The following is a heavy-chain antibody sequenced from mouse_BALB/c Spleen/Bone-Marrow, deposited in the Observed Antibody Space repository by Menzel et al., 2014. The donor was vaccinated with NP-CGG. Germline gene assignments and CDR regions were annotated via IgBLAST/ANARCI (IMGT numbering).Heavy chain of an antibody. CDR2: ILPGSGST. D-gene: IGHD1-1*01. CDR3: AREDYYGSSYGDY. V-gene: IGHV1-9*01. J-gene: IGHJ2*01. Sequence: VHLVESGAELMKPGASVKISCKVTGYTFSSYWIEWVKQRPGHGLEWIGEILPGSGSTNYNEKFKGKATFTADTSSNTAYMQLSSLTSEDSAVYYCAREDYYGSSYGDYWGQGTTLTVSS. CDR1: GYTFSSYW.